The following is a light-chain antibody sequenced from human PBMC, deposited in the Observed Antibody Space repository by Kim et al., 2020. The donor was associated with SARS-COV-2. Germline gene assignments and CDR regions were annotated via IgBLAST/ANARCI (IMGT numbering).Light chain of an antibody. V-gene: IGLV6-57*04. Sequence: NFMLTQPLSVSESPGKTVTISCTRSSGSIDDNYVQWYQQRPGGVPTAVIYEDDQRPSGVSDRFSGSIDNSSNSASLTISGLKTEDEADYYCQSYNRSNVVFGGGTQLTV. CDR3: QSYNRSNVV. CDR1: SGSIDDNY. CDR2: EDD. J-gene: IGLJ2*01.